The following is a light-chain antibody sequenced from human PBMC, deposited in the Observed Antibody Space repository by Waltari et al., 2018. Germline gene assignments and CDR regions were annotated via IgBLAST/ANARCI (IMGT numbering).Light chain of an antibody. CDR3: MQGSHWPWT. V-gene: IGKV2-30*01. J-gene: IGKJ1*01. Sequence: DVVLTQSPLLLPVTLGQPAPPSCRSSQSLLYSDGNTYVNWFQQRPGQSPRRLIYKVSNRDSGVPDRFSGSGSGTDFTLTINRVEADDVGVYYCMQGSHWPWTFGQGTKVEIK. CDR1: QSLLYSDGNTY. CDR2: KVS.